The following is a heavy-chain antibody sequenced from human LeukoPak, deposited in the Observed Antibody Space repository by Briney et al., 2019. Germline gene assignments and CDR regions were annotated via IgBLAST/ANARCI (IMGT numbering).Heavy chain of an antibody. CDR1: GGSFSGYY. Sequence: SETLSLTCAVYGGSFSGYYWSWIRQPPGKGLEWIGEINHSGSTNYNPSLKSRVTISVDTSKNQFSLKLSSVTAADTAVYYCARYCSGGSCYAIANDDAFDIWGQGTMVTVSS. V-gene: IGHV4-34*01. CDR2: INHSGST. CDR3: ARYCSGGSCYAIANDDAFDI. J-gene: IGHJ3*02. D-gene: IGHD2-15*01.